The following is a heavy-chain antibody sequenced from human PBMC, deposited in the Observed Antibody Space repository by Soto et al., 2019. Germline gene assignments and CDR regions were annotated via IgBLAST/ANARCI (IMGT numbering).Heavy chain of an antibody. CDR3: ARGDISTGSIRGFDP. CDR1: GGTFSSYT. J-gene: IGHJ5*02. D-gene: IGHD3-9*01. Sequence: GASVKVSCKASGGTFSSYTISWVRQAPGQGLEWMGRIIPILGIANYAQKLQGRVTITADKSTSTAYMELSSLRSEDTAVYYCARGDISTGSIRGFDPWGQGTLVTVS. V-gene: IGHV1-69*02. CDR2: IIPILGIA.